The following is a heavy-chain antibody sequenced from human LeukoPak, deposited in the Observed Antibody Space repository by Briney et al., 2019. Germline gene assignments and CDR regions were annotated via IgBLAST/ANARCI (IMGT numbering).Heavy chain of an antibody. Sequence: PGGSLRLSCAASGFTFSSYAMSWVRQAPGKGLEWVSAISGSGGSTYYADSVKGRFTISRDNAKNSLYLQMNSLRAEDTAVYYCARDVPIFGVVIIRYYYYGMDVWGQGTTVTVSS. V-gene: IGHV3-23*01. J-gene: IGHJ6*02. CDR1: GFTFSSYA. CDR3: ARDVPIFGVVIIRYYYYGMDV. D-gene: IGHD3-3*01. CDR2: ISGSGGST.